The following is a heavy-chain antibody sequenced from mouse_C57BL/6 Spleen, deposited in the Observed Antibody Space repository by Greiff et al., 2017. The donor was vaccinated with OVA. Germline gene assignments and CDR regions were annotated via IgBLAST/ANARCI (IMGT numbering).Heavy chain of an antibody. D-gene: IGHD1-1*01. V-gene: IGHV1-81*01. CDR2: IYPRSGNT. J-gene: IGHJ2*01. CDR3: ARLGDTTVVSYFDY. CDR1: GYTFTSYG. Sequence: VQLQESGAELARPGASVKLSCKASGYTFTSYGISWVKQRTGQGLEWIGEIYPRSGNTYYNEKFKGKATLTADKSSSTAYMELRSLTSEDSAVYFWARLGDTTVVSYFDYWGQGTTLTVSS.